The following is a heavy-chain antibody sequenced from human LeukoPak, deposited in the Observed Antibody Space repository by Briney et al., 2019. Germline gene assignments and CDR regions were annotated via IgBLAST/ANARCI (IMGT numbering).Heavy chain of an antibody. Sequence: GASVKVSCKASGGTFSSYAMSWVRQAPGKGLEWVSAISGSGGSTYYADSVKGRFTISRDNSKNTLYLQMNSLRAEDTAVYYCARVGYGYGDYWGQGTLVTVSS. CDR1: GGTFSSYA. D-gene: IGHD5-12*01. CDR3: ARVGYGYGDY. CDR2: ISGSGGST. J-gene: IGHJ4*02. V-gene: IGHV3-23*01.